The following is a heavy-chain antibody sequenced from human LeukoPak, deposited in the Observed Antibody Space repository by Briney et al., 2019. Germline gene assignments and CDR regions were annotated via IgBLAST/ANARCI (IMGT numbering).Heavy chain of an antibody. CDR3: ARSYYDSSGYIPAIDY. CDR1: GDSVSSGNYY. CDR2: IHYTGKT. Sequence: SETLSLTCTVSGDSVSSGNYYWSWIRQPPGKGLEWIGYIHYTGKTNYNPSLKSRVTISVDTSKNKFSLNLSSVTAADTAVYYCARSYYDSSGYIPAIDYWGQGTLVTVSS. J-gene: IGHJ4*02. V-gene: IGHV4-61*01. D-gene: IGHD3-22*01.